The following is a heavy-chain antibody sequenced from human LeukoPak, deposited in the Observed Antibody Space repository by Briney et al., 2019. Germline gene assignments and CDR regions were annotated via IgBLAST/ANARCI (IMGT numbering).Heavy chain of an antibody. J-gene: IGHJ3*02. V-gene: IGHV4-31*03. CDR1: GGSISSGGYY. CDR3: AKAAAGNHDAFDI. Sequence: SETLSLTCTVSGGSISSGGYYWSRIRQHPGKGLEWIGYIYYSGSTYYNPSLKSRVTISVDTSKNQFSLKLSSVTAADTAVYYCAKAAAGNHDAFDIWGQGTMVTVSS. D-gene: IGHD6-13*01. CDR2: IYYSGST.